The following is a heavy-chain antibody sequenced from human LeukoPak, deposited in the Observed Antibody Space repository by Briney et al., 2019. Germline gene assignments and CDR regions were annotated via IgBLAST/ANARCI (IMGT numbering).Heavy chain of an antibody. Sequence: GGSLRLSCAASGFTFSDHYMDWVRQAPGKGLEWIGRSRNKPNSYSTEYAASVRGRFTVSRDESKNLLFLQMNSLKAEDTAVYYCVRGRYGFDNWGQGTLVTVSS. J-gene: IGHJ4*02. CDR1: GFTFSDHY. V-gene: IGHV3-72*01. CDR2: SRNKPNSYST. D-gene: IGHD5-24*01. CDR3: VRGRYGFDN.